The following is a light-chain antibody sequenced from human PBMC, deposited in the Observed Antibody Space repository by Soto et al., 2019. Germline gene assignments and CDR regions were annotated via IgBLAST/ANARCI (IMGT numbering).Light chain of an antibody. CDR3: QSYDSSLSGYV. Sequence: QAVVTQPPSVSGAPGQRVTMSCTGSSSNIGAGYDVHWYQQLPGTAPKLLISGNTNRPSGVPDRFSGSKSGTSASLAITGLQAEDEADDYCQSYDSSLSGYVFGTGTKLTVL. CDR1: SSNIGAGYD. CDR2: GNT. V-gene: IGLV1-40*01. J-gene: IGLJ1*01.